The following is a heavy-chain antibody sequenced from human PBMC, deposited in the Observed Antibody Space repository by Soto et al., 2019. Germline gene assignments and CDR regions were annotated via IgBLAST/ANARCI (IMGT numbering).Heavy chain of an antibody. Sequence: QVQLQESGPGLVKPSETLSLTCTVSGGSISSYYWSWIRQPPGKGLEWIGYIYYSGSTNYNPSLQSRVTISVDTSKNQFALKLGAVTAADTAASYCARSRGGYLDYRGQGTLVTVSS. CDR1: GGSISSYY. J-gene: IGHJ4*02. CDR2: IYYSGST. D-gene: IGHD3-16*01. V-gene: IGHV4-59*01. CDR3: ARSRGGYLDY.